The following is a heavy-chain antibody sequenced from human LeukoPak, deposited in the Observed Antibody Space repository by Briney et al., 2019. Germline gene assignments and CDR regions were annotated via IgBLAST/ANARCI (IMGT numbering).Heavy chain of an antibody. V-gene: IGHV4-39*07. CDR1: GGSISSSNYY. D-gene: IGHD4-17*01. Sequence: SSETLSLTCTISGGSISSSNYYWAWIRQPPGKGLEWIGSIYYSGNTYYNPSLNSRVTISLDTSNNQFSLKLSSVTAADTAVYYCARGLPKIDSGDYGGTWFDPWGRGTLVTVSS. CDR3: ARGLPKIDSGDYGGTWFDP. CDR2: IYYSGNT. J-gene: IGHJ5*02.